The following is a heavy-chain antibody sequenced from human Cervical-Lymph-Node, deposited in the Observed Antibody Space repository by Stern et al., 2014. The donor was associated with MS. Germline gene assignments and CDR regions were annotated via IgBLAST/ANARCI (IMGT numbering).Heavy chain of an antibody. CDR1: GGTFSSSYA. J-gene: IGHJ5*02. CDR2: IIPTLGLA. CDR3: ARGVVSNRAAATLHNLFDP. V-gene: IGHV1-69*09. D-gene: IGHD2-15*01. Sequence: VQLVQSGAEVKKPGSSMNVSCKTSGGTFSSSYAITWMRQAPGQGLVWLGRIIPTLGLANYAQKFQGRVTITADTSTSTTFMELSSLRSEDTAVYYCARGVVSNRAAATLHNLFDPWGQGTLVTVSS.